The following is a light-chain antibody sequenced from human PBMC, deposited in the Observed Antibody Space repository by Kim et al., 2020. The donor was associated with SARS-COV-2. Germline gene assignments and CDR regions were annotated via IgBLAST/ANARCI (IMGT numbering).Light chain of an antibody. CDR2: RNN. V-gene: IGLV1-47*01. CDR3: AAWDDSLSGVV. CDR1: SSNIGSNY. Sequence: GQRVTISGSGSSSNIGSNYVYWYQQHPGTAPKLLIYRNNQRPSGVPDRVSGSKSGTAASLAISGLRSEDEADYYCAAWDDSLSGVVFGGGTKLTVL. J-gene: IGLJ2*01.